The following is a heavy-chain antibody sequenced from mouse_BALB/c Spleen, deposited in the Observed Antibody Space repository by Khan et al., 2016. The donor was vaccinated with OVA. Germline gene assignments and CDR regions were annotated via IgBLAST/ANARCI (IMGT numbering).Heavy chain of an antibody. CDR3: AAYYYYGYAMDY. V-gene: IGHV3-1*02. Sequence: EVKLEESGPDLVKPSQSLSLTCTVTGYSITSGYSWHWIRQFPGNKLEWMGYIHYIGSTNYNPSLKSRISITRDTSKNQFFLQLNSVTTEDTATYYCAAYYYYGYAMDYWGQGTSVTVSS. J-gene: IGHJ4*01. D-gene: IGHD2-4*01. CDR1: GYSITSGYS. CDR2: IHYIGST.